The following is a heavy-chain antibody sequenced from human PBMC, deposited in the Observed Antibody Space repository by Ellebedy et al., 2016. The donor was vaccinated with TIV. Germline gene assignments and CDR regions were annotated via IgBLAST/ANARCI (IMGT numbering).Heavy chain of an antibody. CDR1: GFSFSSYA. J-gene: IGHJ4*02. CDR3: ARGPVTTGYFDS. V-gene: IGHV3-30*04. Sequence: GGSLRLSCAASGFSFSSYAMHWVRQAPGKGLEWVAALSYDGSNKYYADSVKGRFTISRDNSKNTLYLQMNSLKADDTAVYYCARGPVTTGYFDSWGQGTLVTVSS. D-gene: IGHD4-17*01. CDR2: LSYDGSNK.